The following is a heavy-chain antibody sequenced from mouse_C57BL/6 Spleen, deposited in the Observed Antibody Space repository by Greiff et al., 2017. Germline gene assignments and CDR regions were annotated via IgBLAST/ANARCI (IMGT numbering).Heavy chain of an antibody. CDR3: ARSEIYYDYDGMYYLDY. V-gene: IGHV1-81*01. D-gene: IGHD2-4*01. CDR1: GYTFTSYG. J-gene: IGHJ2*01. Sequence: VMLVESGAELARPGASVKLSCKASGYTFTSYGISWVKQRTGQGLEWIGEISPRSGNTYYNEKFKGKATLTADKSSSTAYLELRSLTSEDSAVYFCARSEIYYDYDGMYYLDYWGQGTTLTVSS. CDR2: ISPRSGNT.